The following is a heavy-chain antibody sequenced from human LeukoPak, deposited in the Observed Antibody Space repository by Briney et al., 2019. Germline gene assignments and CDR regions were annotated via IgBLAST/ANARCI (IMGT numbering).Heavy chain of an antibody. CDR3: TRDRGYSGYAHGY. Sequence: GGSPRLSCAASGFTFNSYALGWVRQAPGKGLEWVSSILNSSYIYYADSVKGRFTISRDNTENSLILQMNRLRVEDTAVYYCTRDRGYSGYAHGYWGQGSRVTVSS. D-gene: IGHD5-12*01. J-gene: IGHJ4*02. CDR2: ILNSSYI. V-gene: IGHV3-21*01. CDR1: GFTFNSYA.